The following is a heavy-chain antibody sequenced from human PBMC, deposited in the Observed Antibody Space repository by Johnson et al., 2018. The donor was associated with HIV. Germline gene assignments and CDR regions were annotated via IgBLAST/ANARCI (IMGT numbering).Heavy chain of an antibody. CDR1: GFTFSDYY. Sequence: QVQLVESGGGLVKPGGSLRLSCGVSGFTFSDYYMSWIRQAPGKGLEWVSYISSSGSTKYYADSVKGRFTISRDNAKNSLYLQMNSLRAEDTAVYYCAPYRSSWYKGGYAFDIWGQGTMVTVSS. CDR2: ISSSGSTK. CDR3: APYRSSWYKGGYAFDI. V-gene: IGHV3-11*04. D-gene: IGHD6-13*01. J-gene: IGHJ3*02.